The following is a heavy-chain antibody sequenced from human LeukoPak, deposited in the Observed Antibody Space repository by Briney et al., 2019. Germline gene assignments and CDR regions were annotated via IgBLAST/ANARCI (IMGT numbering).Heavy chain of an antibody. CDR1: GYTFTSYD. D-gene: IGHD6-6*01. CDR3: ARRRVSPNWFAP. CDR2: MNPNSGNT. V-gene: IGHV1-8*01. Sequence: ASVKVSCKASGYTFTSYDINWVRQATGQGLEWMGWMNPNSGNTGYAQKFQGRVTMTRNTSISTAYMELSSLRSEDTAVYYCARRRVSPNWFAPWGQGTLVTVSS. J-gene: IGHJ5*02.